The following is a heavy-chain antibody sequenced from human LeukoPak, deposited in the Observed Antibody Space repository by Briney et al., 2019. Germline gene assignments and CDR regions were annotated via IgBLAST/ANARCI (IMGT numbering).Heavy chain of an antibody. D-gene: IGHD3-10*01. J-gene: IGHJ4*02. CDR2: AYYTGNT. CDR3: ARGLWFGDENPPYFDY. Sequence: SETLSLTCTVSGGSMGNYYWSWVRQPPGKGLEWIGFAYYTGNTNYNPSLKSRVTISVDTSRNQFSLKLSSVTAADTAVYYCARGLWFGDENPPYFDYWGQGILVTVSS. V-gene: IGHV4-59*08. CDR1: GGSMGNYY.